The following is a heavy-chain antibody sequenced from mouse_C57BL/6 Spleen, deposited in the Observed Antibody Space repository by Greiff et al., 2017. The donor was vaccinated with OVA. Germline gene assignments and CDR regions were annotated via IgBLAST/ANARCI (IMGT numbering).Heavy chain of an antibody. CDR3: ASPFYDYDKDYYAMDG. V-gene: IGHV1-7*01. Sequence: VQLQESGAELAKPGASVKLSCKASGYTFTSYWMHWVQQRPGQGLAWIGYLNPSSGYTKYNQKFKDKATLTADKSSSTAYMQLSSLTYEDSAVYYWASPFYDYDKDYYAMDGWGKGTSVTVS. D-gene: IGHD2-4*01. CDR2: LNPSSGYT. J-gene: IGHJ4*01. CDR1: GYTFTSYW.